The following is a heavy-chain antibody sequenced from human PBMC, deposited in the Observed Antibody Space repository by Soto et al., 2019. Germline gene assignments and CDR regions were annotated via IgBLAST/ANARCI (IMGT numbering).Heavy chain of an antibody. CDR1: GFTFSSYA. V-gene: IGHV3-23*01. D-gene: IGHD1-26*01. CDR3: AKVYYSGSFPGAFDI. CDR2: ISSSGGST. Sequence: RGSLRLSCAPSGFTFSSYAMSWVRQAPGKGLEWVSAISSSGGSTYYADSVKGRFTMSRDNSKNTLYLQMNSLRAEDTAVYYCAKVYYSGSFPGAFDIWGQGTMVTVS. J-gene: IGHJ3*02.